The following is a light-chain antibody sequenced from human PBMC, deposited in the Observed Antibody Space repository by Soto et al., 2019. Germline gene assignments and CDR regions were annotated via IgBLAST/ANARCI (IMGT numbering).Light chain of an antibody. CDR1: QSISSN. V-gene: IGKV3-15*01. CDR2: GAS. Sequence: EIAMTQSPATLSVSPGERATLSCRASQSISSNLAWYQQKPGQAPRLLIYGASTRATGIPARFSGSGSGTEFTLTISSLQSEDFAVYSCQQYNNWPPITFGGGTKVEIK. CDR3: QQYNNWPPIT. J-gene: IGKJ4*01.